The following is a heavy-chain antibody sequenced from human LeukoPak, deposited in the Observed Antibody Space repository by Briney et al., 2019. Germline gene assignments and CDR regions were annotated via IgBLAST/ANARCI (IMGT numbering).Heavy chain of an antibody. J-gene: IGHJ4*02. Sequence: GESLKISCKGSGYSFTSYWSCWVRQMPGKGLEWMGIIYPGDSDTRYSPSFQGQVTISADKSISTAYLQWSSLKASDTAMYYCARRDYYDSSGYYGLLDYWGQGTLVTVSS. CDR3: ARRDYYDSSGYYGLLDY. CDR2: IYPGDSDT. V-gene: IGHV5-51*01. CDR1: GYSFTSYW. D-gene: IGHD3-22*01.